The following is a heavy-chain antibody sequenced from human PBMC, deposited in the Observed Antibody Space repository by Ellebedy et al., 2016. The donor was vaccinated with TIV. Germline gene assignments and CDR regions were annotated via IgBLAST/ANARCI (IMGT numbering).Heavy chain of an antibody. CDR3: ANVGGSGTYYNGY. V-gene: IGHV3-23*01. CDR2: ISASGGST. Sequence: LSLTCASSGFTFSTYPMSWARQAPGKGLEWVSIISASGGSTYYADSVKGRFTMSRDNSKNTLYLQMSSLKVEDTATYYCANVGGSGTYYNGYWGQGTLVTVSS. D-gene: IGHD3-10*01. J-gene: IGHJ4*02. CDR1: GFTFSTYP.